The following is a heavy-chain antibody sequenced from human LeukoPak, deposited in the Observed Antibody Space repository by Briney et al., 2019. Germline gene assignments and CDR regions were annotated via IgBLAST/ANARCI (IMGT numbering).Heavy chain of an antibody. V-gene: IGHV3-7*01. D-gene: IGHD6-19*01. CDR3: ARDVYSSGWYHAGTRYFDY. Sequence: GGSLRLSCAASGFTFSSYWMSWVRQAPGKGLEWVANIKQDGSEKYYVDSVKGRFTISRDNAKNSLYLQMNSLRAEDTAVYYCARDVYSSGWYHAGTRYFDYWGQGTLVTVSS. CDR1: GFTFSSYW. CDR2: IKQDGSEK. J-gene: IGHJ4*02.